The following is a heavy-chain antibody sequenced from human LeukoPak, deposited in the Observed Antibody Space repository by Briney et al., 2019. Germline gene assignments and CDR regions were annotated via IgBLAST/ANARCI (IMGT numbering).Heavy chain of an antibody. CDR3: ARDGRNIAARAAYGY. V-gene: IGHV3-21*01. CDR2: ISSSSSYI. D-gene: IGHD6-6*01. CDR1: GFTFSSYS. Sequence: GGSLRLSCAASGFTFSSYSMNWVRQAPGKGLEWVSSISSSSSYIYYADSVKGRFTISRDNAKNSLYLQMNSLRAEDTAVYYCARDGRNIAARAAYGYWGQGTLVTVSS. J-gene: IGHJ4*02.